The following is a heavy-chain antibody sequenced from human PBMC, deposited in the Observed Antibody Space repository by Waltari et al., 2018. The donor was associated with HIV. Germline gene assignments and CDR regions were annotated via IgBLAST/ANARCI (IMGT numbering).Heavy chain of an antibody. Sequence: QVQLRESGPGLVKPSQTLSLTCTVSGGSISSGYYHWSWIRQPAGKGLEWIGRVYTSGSTNYNPSLKSRVTISVDTSNNQFSLKLSSVTAADTAVYYCARALDYYESGSFPWWFFDLWGRGTLVTVTS. V-gene: IGHV4-61*02. CDR1: GGSISSGYYH. D-gene: IGHD3-10*01. CDR2: VYTSGST. J-gene: IGHJ2*01. CDR3: ARALDYYESGSFPWWFFDL.